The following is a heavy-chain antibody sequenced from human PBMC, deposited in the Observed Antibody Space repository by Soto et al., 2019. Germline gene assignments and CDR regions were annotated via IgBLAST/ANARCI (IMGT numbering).Heavy chain of an antibody. CDR3: ADRMNWFDP. CDR2: ISGSGGST. CDR1: GFTFSSYA. J-gene: IGHJ5*02. V-gene: IGHV3-23*01. Sequence: GGSVRLSCAATGFTFSSYAMSWVRQAPGKGLEWVSAISGSGGSTYYADSVQGRFTISRDNSKSTLYLQMNSLRAEDTAVYYCADRMNWFDPWGQGTLVTVSS.